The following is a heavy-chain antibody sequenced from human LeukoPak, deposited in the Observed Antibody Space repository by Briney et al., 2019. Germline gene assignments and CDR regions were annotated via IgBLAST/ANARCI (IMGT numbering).Heavy chain of an antibody. CDR1: GYTFTSYD. D-gene: IGHD3-10*01. Sequence: ASVKVSCKASGYTFTSYDINWVRQATGQGPEWMGWMNPSSGITGYAQRFQGRVTMTRDTSINTAYLELSSLRSEDTAVYYCASHTYYYSSGSFAYWGQGTLVTVSS. V-gene: IGHV1-8*01. CDR3: ASHTYYYSSGSFAY. CDR2: MNPSSGIT. J-gene: IGHJ4*02.